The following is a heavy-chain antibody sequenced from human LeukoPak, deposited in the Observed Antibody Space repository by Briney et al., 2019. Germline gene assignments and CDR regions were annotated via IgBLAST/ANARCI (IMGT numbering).Heavy chain of an antibody. J-gene: IGHJ4*02. V-gene: IGHV1-8*01. CDR2: MNPNSGNT. CDR1: GYTFTSYD. D-gene: IGHD3-22*01. Sequence: ASVKVSCKASGYTFTSYDINWVRQATGQGLEWMGWMNPNSGNTGYAQKLQGRVTMTTDTSTSTAYMELRSLRSDDTAVYYCARGSTARYYYDSSGYYRGAFDYWGQGTLVTVSS. CDR3: ARGSTARYYYDSSGYYRGAFDY.